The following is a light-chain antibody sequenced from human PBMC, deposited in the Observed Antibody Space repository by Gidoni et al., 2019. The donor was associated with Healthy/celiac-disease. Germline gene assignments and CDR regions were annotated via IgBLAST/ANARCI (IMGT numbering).Light chain of an antibody. V-gene: IGKV1-9*01. Sequence: IQLTRSPSSLSASVGDRVTITCRATQGSSSYLAWYQHKPGKAPKLLLYAASTLQSGVPSRFSGSGSGTDFTLTISSLQPEDFATYYCQQLNSYLSTFGQGTKVEIK. CDR1: QGSSSY. CDR2: AAS. J-gene: IGKJ1*01. CDR3: QQLNSYLST.